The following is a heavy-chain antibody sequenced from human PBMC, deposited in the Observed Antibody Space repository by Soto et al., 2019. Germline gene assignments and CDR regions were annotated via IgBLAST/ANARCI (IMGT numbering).Heavy chain of an antibody. CDR1: GYTFTSYY. CDR3: ARMPPIVVVPAAIAPSGWFDP. Sequence: ASVKVSCKASGYTFTSYYMHWVRQAPGQGLEWMGIINPSGGSTSYAQKFQGRVTMTRDTSTSTVYMELSSLRSEDTAVYYCARMPPIVVVPAAIAPSGWFDPWGQGTLVTVSS. D-gene: IGHD2-2*01. J-gene: IGHJ5*02. CDR2: INPSGGST. V-gene: IGHV1-46*03.